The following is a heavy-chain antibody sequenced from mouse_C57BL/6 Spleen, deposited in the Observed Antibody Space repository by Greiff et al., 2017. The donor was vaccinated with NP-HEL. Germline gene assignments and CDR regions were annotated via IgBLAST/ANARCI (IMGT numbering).Heavy chain of an antibody. CDR3: ARSHGSSYLSYWYFDV. D-gene: IGHD1-1*01. CDR1: GYTFTSYW. J-gene: IGHJ1*03. CDR2: IDPSDSYT. V-gene: IGHV1-69*01. Sequence: QVQLQQPGAELVMPGASVKLSCKASGYTFTSYWMHWVKQRPGQGLEWIGEIDPSDSYTNYNQKFKGKSTLTVDKSSSTAYMQLSSLTSEDSAVYYCARSHGSSYLSYWYFDVWGTGTTVTVSS.